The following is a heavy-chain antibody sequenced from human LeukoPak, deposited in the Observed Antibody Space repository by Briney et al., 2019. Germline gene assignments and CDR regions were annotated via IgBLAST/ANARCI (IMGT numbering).Heavy chain of an antibody. CDR3: ARLWVVRGGGLHPIDY. D-gene: IGHD3-10*02. CDR2: IRPMNSDV. J-gene: IGHJ4*02. CDR1: GYNFNTYW. Sequence: GESLKISCKGSGYNFNTYWVAWVRQLPGKGLEWMGIIRPMNSDVRYSPSFQGQVTISADRSINTAYLQWSSLKASDTAMYYCARLWVVRGGGLHPIDYWGQGTLVTVSS. V-gene: IGHV5-51*01.